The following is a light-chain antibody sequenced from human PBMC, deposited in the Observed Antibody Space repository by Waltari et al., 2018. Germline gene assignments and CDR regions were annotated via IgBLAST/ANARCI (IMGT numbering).Light chain of an antibody. Sequence: IVLTQSPATLSLSPGEGATLSFRASQSVSNYLAWYQQKPGQPPRLLIYDASNRASGIPARFSGSGSGTDFTLTISSLEPEDFAVYYCQQRSNWPPGVTFGPGTKVDIQ. CDR1: QSVSNY. J-gene: IGKJ3*01. CDR2: DAS. CDR3: QQRSNWPPGVT. V-gene: IGKV3-11*01.